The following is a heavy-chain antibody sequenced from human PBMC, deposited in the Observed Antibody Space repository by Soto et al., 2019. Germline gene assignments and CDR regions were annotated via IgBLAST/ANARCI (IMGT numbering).Heavy chain of an antibody. Sequence: SGPTLVNPTQTLTLTCTFSGFSLSTSGMCVTWIRQPPGKGLEWIGYIYYSGSTNYNPSLKSRVTISVDTSKNQFSLKLSSVTAADTAVYYCARGHYDFWSGYRDDNWFDPWGQGTLVTVSS. CDR1: GFSLSTSGMC. CDR2: IYYSGST. CDR3: ARGHYDFWSGYRDDNWFDP. V-gene: IGHV4-61*08. D-gene: IGHD3-3*01. J-gene: IGHJ5*02.